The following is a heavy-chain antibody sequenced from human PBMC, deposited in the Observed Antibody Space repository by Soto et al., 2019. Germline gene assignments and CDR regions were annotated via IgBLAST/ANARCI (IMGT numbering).Heavy chain of an antibody. Sequence: QGQLQESGPGLVKPSGTLSLTCGVFGGSISNSNWWTWVRKPPGKGLEWIGEIYHTGSTNYNSSLLRPVTISLDKPNNQFPLKLSSVTAADTAVYYCAHRPIVGAAIWGQGTLVTVSS. CDR1: GGSISNSNW. J-gene: IGHJ4*02. CDR2: IYHTGST. D-gene: IGHD1-26*01. V-gene: IGHV4-4*02. CDR3: AHRPIVGAAI.